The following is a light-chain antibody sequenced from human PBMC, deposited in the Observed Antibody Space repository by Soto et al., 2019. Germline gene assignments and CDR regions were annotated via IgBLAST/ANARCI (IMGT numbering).Light chain of an antibody. CDR3: SSYAGNNNLI. CDR2: EVT. Sequence: QPVLTQPPSASGSPGQSVTISCTGTSSDVGRYNYVSWYQQHPGKAPKLIIYEVTKRPSGVPDRFSGSKSDNTASLTVSGLQAEDEADYYCSSYAGNNNLIFGGGTKLTVL. V-gene: IGLV2-8*01. J-gene: IGLJ2*01. CDR1: SSDVGRYNY.